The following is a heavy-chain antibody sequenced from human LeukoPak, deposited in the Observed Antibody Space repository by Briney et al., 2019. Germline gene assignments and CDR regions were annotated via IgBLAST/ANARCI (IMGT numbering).Heavy chain of an antibody. D-gene: IGHD5-12*01. J-gene: IGHJ4*02. CDR3: ARLSYSGYDYDY. CDR2: IYYSGST. CDR1: GGSISSYY. V-gene: IGHV4-59*01. Sequence: SETLSLTCTVPGGSISSYYWSWIRQPPGKGLEWIGYIYYSGSTYYNPSLKSRVTISVDTSKNQFSLKLSSVTAADTAVYYCARLSYSGYDYDYWGQGTLVTVSS.